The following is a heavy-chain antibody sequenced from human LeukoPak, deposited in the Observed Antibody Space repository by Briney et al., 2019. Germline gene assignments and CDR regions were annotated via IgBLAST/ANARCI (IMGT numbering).Heavy chain of an antibody. CDR3: ARGIGMIDY. J-gene: IGHJ4*02. CDR2: IYYSGST. Sequence: SETLSLTCTVSGGSISSSSYYWGWIRQPPGKGLEWIGSIYYSGSTYYNPSLKSRVTISVDTSKNQFSLKLSSVIAADTAVYYCARGIGMIDYWGQGTLVTVSS. CDR1: GGSISSSSYY. D-gene: IGHD2-21*01. V-gene: IGHV4-39*01.